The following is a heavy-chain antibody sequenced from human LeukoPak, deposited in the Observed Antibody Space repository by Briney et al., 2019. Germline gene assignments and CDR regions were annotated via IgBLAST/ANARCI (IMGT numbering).Heavy chain of an antibody. CDR3: ARRFSTYFDY. J-gene: IGHJ4*02. V-gene: IGHV4-39*01. CDR2: IYYSGST. D-gene: IGHD3-3*01. CDR1: GGSISSSSYY. Sequence: SETLSLTCTVSGGSISSSSYYWGWSRQPPGKGLEWIGSIYYSGSTYYNPSLKSRVTISVDTSKNQFSLKLSSVTAADTAVYYCARRFSTYFDYWGQGTLVTVSS.